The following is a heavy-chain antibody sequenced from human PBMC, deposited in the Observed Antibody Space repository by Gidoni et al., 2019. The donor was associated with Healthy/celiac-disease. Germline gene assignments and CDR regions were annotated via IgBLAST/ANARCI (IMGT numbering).Heavy chain of an antibody. V-gene: IGHV4-34*01. CDR1: GGSFSGYY. CDR2: INHSGST. Sequence: QVQLQQWGAGLLKPSETLSLTCAVYGGSFSGYYWSWIRQPPGKGLEWIGEINHSGSTNYNPSLKSRVTISVDTSKNQFSLKLSSVTAADTAVYYCARGRGDPRYAHDYGTIDYWGQGTLVTVSS. CDR3: ARGRGDPRYAHDYGTIDY. J-gene: IGHJ4*02. D-gene: IGHD4-17*01.